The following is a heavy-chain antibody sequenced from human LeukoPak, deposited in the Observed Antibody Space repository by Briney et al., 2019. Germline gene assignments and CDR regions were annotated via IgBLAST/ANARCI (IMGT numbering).Heavy chain of an antibody. D-gene: IGHD4-11*01. V-gene: IGHV7-4-1*02. CDR3: ARDRGDDCSHCSEPIDA. CDR1: GYIVRNYV. J-gene: IGHJ5*02. CDR2: INTKTGNP. Sequence: ASVKVSCKASGYIVRNYVMHWVRQAPGQGLEWRGWINTKTGNPTYAQGFTGRFVFSLDTSGSTAYLQISTLKSEDTAVFYCARDRGDDCSHCSEPIDAWGQGTLVTVSS.